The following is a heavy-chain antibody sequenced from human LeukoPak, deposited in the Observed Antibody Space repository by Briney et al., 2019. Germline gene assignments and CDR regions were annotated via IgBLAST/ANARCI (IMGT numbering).Heavy chain of an antibody. CDR3: AKPQSPSFDWLPGDY. Sequence: GRSLRLSCAASGFTFSSYGMHWVRQAPGKGLEWVAVISYDGSNKYYADSVKGRFTISRDNSKNTLYLQMSSLRAEDTAVYYCAKPQSPSFDWLPGDYWGQGTLVTVSS. J-gene: IGHJ4*02. CDR2: ISYDGSNK. V-gene: IGHV3-30*18. CDR1: GFTFSSYG. D-gene: IGHD3-9*01.